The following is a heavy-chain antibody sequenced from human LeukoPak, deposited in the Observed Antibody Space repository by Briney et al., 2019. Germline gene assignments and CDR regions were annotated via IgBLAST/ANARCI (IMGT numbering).Heavy chain of an antibody. V-gene: IGHV3-53*01. Sequence: PGGSLRLSCAATGFTVSSSRMSWVRQAPGRGLEWVSVLYDADNTYYIDSVKGRFTISRDTSKNTLYLQMNSLRAEDTAVYYCARGPKSCSSSRCYAGAVDYWGQGTLVTVSS. J-gene: IGHJ4*02. D-gene: IGHD2-2*01. CDR3: ARGPKSCSSSRCYAGAVDY. CDR1: GFTVSSSR. CDR2: LYDADNT.